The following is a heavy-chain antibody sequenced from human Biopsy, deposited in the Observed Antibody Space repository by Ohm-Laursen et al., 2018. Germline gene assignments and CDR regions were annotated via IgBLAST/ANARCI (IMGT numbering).Heavy chain of an antibody. D-gene: IGHD2-8*01. CDR3: ARDPLNGHKHFDY. CDR1: TGTFDSYG. CDR2: INCKTGAT. J-gene: IGHJ4*02. V-gene: IGHV1-2*02. Sequence: ASVKVSCKTSTGTFDSYGVTWVRQAPGQGLEWLGYINCKTGATNYAQKFQGTVTMTRDTSIGTAYLALGSLRSADTAIYYCARDPLNGHKHFDYWGQGSLVTVSS.